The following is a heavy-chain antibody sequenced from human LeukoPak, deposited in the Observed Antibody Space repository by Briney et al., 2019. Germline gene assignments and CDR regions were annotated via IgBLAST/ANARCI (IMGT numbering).Heavy chain of an antibody. D-gene: IGHD1-26*01. CDR2: ISSSSNYI. CDR1: GVTFSSYT. V-gene: IGHV3-21*01. CDR3: ARDAPLPDF. J-gene: IGHJ4*02. Sequence: GGSLRLSCAASGVTFSSYTMNWFRQAPGKGLEWVSSISSSSNYIYYADSVKGRFTISRDNAKNSLYLQMNSLRAEDTAVYYCARDAPLPDFWGQGTLVTVSS.